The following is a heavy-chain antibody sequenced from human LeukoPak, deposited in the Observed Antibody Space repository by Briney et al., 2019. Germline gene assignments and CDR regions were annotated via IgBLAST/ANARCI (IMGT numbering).Heavy chain of an antibody. CDR1: GFTFSGSA. D-gene: IGHD3-3*01. CDR2: IKSKTDGGTT. V-gene: IGHV3-15*01. Sequence: GGSLRLSCAASGFTFSGSAMHWVRQASGKGLEWVGRIKSKTDGGTTDYAAPVKGRFTISRDDSKNTLYLQMNSLKTEDTAVYYCTTERQVLRFLEWLLYWGQGTLVTVSS. CDR3: TTERQVLRFLEWLLY. J-gene: IGHJ4*02.